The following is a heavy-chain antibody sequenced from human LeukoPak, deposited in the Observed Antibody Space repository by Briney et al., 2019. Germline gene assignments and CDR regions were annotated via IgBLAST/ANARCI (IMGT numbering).Heavy chain of an antibody. CDR1: GFTFSNAW. V-gene: IGHV3-15*01. Sequence: GGSLRLSCAASGFTFSNAWMSWVRQAPGKGLEWVGRTKSKTDGGTTDYAAPVKGRFTISRDDSKNTLYLQMNSLKTEDTAVYYCTTEVWYGSGGYYKVPDYWGQGTLVTVSS. D-gene: IGHD3-10*01. CDR2: TKSKTDGGTT. CDR3: TTEVWYGSGGYYKVPDY. J-gene: IGHJ4*02.